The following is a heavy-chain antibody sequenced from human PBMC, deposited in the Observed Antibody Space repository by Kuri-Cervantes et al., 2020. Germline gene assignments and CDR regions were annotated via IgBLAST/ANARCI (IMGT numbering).Heavy chain of an antibody. D-gene: IGHD6-19*01. J-gene: IGHJ6*02. V-gene: IGHV4-4*02. Sequence: SETLSLTCAVSGGSISSSNWWSWVRQPPGKGLEWIGEIYHSGSTNYNPSLKSRVTISVDKSKNQFSLKLSSVTAADTAVHYCARGAGSSYYYHGMDVWGQGTTVTVSS. CDR3: ARGAGSSYYYHGMDV. CDR1: GGSISSSNW. CDR2: IYHSGST.